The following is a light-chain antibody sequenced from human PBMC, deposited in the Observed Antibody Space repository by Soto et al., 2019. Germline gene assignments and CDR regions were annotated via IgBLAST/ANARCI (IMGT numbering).Light chain of an antibody. J-gene: IGKJ1*01. CDR2: KVS. V-gene: IGKV2-30*01. CDR1: EGLVFSDGNTY. CDR3: VQGTQWPRT. Sequence: DVVMTQSPLFLPVTLGQPASISCRSSEGLVFSDGNTYLSWLQQRPGQSPRRLIYKVSNRGSGVPERFGGSGSGTDFTLKISRVEAEDVGLYYCVQGTQWPRTFGQGTKVEIK.